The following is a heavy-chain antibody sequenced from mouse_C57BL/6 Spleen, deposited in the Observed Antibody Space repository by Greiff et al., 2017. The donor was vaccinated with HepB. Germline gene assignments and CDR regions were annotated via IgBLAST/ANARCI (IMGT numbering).Heavy chain of an antibody. CDR1: GFTFSSYA. Sequence: EVKLMESGGGLVKPGGSLKLSCAASGFTFSSYAMSWVRQTPEKRLEWVATISDGCSYTYYPDNVKGRFTISRDNAKNNLYLQMSHLKSEDTAMYYCARLYDGRYFDVWGTGTTVTVSS. D-gene: IGHD2-3*01. V-gene: IGHV5-4*03. CDR3: ARLYDGRYFDV. CDR2: ISDGCSYT. J-gene: IGHJ1*03.